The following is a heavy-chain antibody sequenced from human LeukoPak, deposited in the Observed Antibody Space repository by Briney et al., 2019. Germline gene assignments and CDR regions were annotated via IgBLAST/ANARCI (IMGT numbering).Heavy chain of an antibody. D-gene: IGHD2-15*01. J-gene: IGHJ3*02. Sequence: WGRQVPGKGLEWXGIIYPRYSDTRYSPSFQGQVTISADKSISTPYLQWSSLKASDTAMYYCARVYCSGGSCSEIDAFDIWGQGTMVTVSS. V-gene: IGHV5-51*01. CDR3: ARVYCSGGSCSEIDAFDI. CDR2: IYPRYSDT.